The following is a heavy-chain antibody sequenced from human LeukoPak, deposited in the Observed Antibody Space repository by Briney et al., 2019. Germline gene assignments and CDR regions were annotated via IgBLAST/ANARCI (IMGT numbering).Heavy chain of an antibody. D-gene: IGHD2-2*01. Sequence: GGSLRLSCAASGFTFSSSGMHWVRQAPGKGLAWVAFIRYDGSIQYYADSVKGRFTISRDNSKNTLSLQMNSLSAEDTAVYYCAKDPPSKVPAPYDNWGQGTLVTVSS. CDR2: IRYDGSIQ. CDR1: GFTFSSSG. J-gene: IGHJ4*02. CDR3: AKDPPSKVPAPYDN. V-gene: IGHV3-30*02.